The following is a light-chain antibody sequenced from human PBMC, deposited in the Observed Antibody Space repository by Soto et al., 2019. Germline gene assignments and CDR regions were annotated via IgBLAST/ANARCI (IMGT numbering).Light chain of an antibody. V-gene: IGKV2D-29*01. CDR1: QSLLHSNGQTY. Sequence: DIVMTQTPLSLSVTPGQPASISCKSSQSLLHSNGQTYLYWYLQKPGQPPQLLIYEVSNRFAGVTDRFNGSGSGTDVTLKISRVEAEDVGVYYCLQTLQPALSFGGGTKVEIK. CDR2: EVS. CDR3: LQTLQPALS. J-gene: IGKJ4*01.